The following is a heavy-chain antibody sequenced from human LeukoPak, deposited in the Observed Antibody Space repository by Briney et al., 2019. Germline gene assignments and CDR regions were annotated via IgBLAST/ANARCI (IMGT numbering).Heavy chain of an antibody. CDR1: GFTFSSYW. D-gene: IGHD2-15*01. V-gene: IGHV3-7*01. CDR3: ARDLGYIVVVVAATPVYFDY. Sequence: GGSLRLSCAASGFTFSSYWMSWVRQAPGKGLEWVANIKQDGSEKYYVDSVKGRFTISGDNAKNSLYLQMNSLRAEDTAVYYCARDLGYIVVVVAATPVYFDYWGQGTLVTVSS. CDR2: IKQDGSEK. J-gene: IGHJ4*02.